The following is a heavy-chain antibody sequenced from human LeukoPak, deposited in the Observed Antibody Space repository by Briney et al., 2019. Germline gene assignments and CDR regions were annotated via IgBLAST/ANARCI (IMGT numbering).Heavy chain of an antibody. D-gene: IGHD3-16*01. J-gene: IGHJ6*02. V-gene: IGHV3-7*01. CDR1: GFTLSESW. Sequence: GGSLRLSCAASGFTLSESWMSWVRQAPGKGLEWVANMNQDGSEKDYVDSVKGRFTISRDNARESLYLQMSSLRAEGTAVYYCATYTHWVAGDVWGHGTTVTVSS. CDR2: MNQDGSEK. CDR3: ATYTHWVAGDV.